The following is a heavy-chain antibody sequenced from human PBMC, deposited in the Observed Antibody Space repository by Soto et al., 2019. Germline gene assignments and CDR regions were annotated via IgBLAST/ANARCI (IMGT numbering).Heavy chain of an antibody. Sequence: PGGSLRLSCAASGFTFSSYSMNWVRQAPGKGLDWISYITSKSTTIKYADSVEGRFTVSRDNAKNSLFLQLNSLRDDDTAVYYCAREQGACSDTSCYPGPYDRWGQGTLVTVSS. J-gene: IGHJ4*02. CDR2: ITSKSTTI. V-gene: IGHV3-48*02. D-gene: IGHD2-2*01. CDR3: AREQGACSDTSCYPGPYDR. CDR1: GFTFSSYS.